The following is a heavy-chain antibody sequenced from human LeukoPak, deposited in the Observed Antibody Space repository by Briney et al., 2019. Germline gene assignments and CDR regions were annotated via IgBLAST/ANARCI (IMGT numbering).Heavy chain of an antibody. CDR2: LSSGYNT. J-gene: IGHJ4*02. CDR3: AKDFVAVTGTGPGYDY. D-gene: IGHD6-19*01. Sequence: PGGSLRLSCAASGFSVNTYYMSWVRQAPGRGLEWVSALSSGYNTHYSDSVTGRFTISRDNSKNTLYLQMNSLRAEDSAVYYCAKDFVAVTGTGPGYDYWGQGTLVTVSS. V-gene: IGHV3-53*05. CDR1: GFSVNTYY.